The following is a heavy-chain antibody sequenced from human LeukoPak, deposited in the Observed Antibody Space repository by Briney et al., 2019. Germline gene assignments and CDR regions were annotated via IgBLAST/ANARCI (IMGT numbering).Heavy chain of an antibody. CDR1: GYTLTELS. D-gene: IGHD2-15*01. J-gene: IGHJ6*03. V-gene: IGHV1-24*01. CDR2: FDPEDGET. Sequence: VASVKVSCKVSGYTLTELSMHWVRQAPGKGLEWMGGFDPEDGETIYAQKFQGRVAMTEDTSTDTAYMELSSLRSEDTAVYYCATRSGGRATNYYYYMDVWGKGTTVTVSS. CDR3: ATRSGGRATNYYYYMDV.